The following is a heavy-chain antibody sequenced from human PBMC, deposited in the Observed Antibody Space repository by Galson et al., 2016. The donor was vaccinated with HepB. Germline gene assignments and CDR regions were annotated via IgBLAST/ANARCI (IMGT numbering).Heavy chain of an antibody. CDR1: TYY. CDR3: AAGALPRPGY. J-gene: IGHJ4*02. CDR2: IHFTGDI. Sequence: TYYWNWIRQTPGKGLEWIGFIHFTGDINYSPSLKSRVALSIDTSKNQISLTLKSLTAADAAIYYCAAGALPRPGYWGQGVLVTVSA. V-gene: IGHV4-59*03. D-gene: IGHD1-1*01.